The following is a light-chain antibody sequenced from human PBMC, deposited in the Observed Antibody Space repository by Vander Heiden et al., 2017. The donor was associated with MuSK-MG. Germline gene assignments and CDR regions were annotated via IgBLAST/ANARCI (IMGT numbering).Light chain of an antibody. J-gene: IGKJ2*01. Sequence: EIVLPQSPDFQSVTPKEKVTITCRASQSIGSSLHWYQKKPDQSTKLLIKDASQSISGVPSRCSGSGSGKDFTLTTYSLEAEDAAVYYCHKSSSPPLTFGQGTKLEIK. CDR2: DAS. CDR1: QSIGSS. V-gene: IGKV6D-21*02. CDR3: HKSSSPPLT.